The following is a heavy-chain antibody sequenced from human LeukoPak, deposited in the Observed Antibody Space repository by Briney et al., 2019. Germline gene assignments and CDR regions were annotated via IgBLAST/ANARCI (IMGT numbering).Heavy chain of an antibody. CDR3: VKDNKFWGDFDY. D-gene: IGHD7-27*01. J-gene: IGHJ4*02. V-gene: IGHV3-30*02. Sequence: QTGGSLRLSCAASGFTFSSYGMHWVRQAPGKGLEWVAFIRYDGSNKYYADSVKGRFTISRDNSKNTLYLQMNSLRAEDTAVYYCVKDNKFWGDFDYWGQGTLVTVSS. CDR2: IRYDGSNK. CDR1: GFTFSSYG.